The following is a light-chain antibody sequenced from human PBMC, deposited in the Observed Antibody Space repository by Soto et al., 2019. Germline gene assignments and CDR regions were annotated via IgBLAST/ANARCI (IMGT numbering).Light chain of an antibody. CDR1: SSNIGAGYD. Sequence: QAVVTQPPSVSGAPGQRVTISCTGSSSNIGAGYDAHWYQQLPGKAPKLLIYGNNNRPSGVPDRYSGSKSGTSAFLAIIGLQAEDEADYYCQSYDSSLKVVFGGGTKLTVL. J-gene: IGLJ2*01. CDR3: QSYDSSLKVV. V-gene: IGLV1-40*01. CDR2: GNN.